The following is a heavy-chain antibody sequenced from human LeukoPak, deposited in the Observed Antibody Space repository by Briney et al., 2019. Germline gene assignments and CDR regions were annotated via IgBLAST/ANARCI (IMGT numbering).Heavy chain of an antibody. J-gene: IGHJ4*02. CDR1: GFTFSSYS. D-gene: IGHD6-6*01. CDR3: ASGLAARVKGIYSLFDY. V-gene: IGHV3-21*01. CDR2: ISSSSSYI. Sequence: GGSLRLSCAASGFTFSSYSMNWVRQAPGKGLEWVSSISSSSSYIYYADSVKGRFTISRDNAKNSLYLQMNSLRAEDTAVYYCASGLAARVKGIYSLFDYWGQGTLVTVSS.